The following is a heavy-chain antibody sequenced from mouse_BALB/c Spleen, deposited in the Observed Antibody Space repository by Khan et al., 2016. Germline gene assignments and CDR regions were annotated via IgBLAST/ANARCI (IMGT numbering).Heavy chain of an antibody. CDR2: INPYNDGT. D-gene: IGHD2-12*01. J-gene: IGHJ1*01. CDR3: ARLSFLGFFDG. Sequence: VRLQQSGPELVKPGASVKMSCKASGYTFTNYVMHWVSQKPGQGLEWIGYINPYNDGTKYNEKFKGKATLTSDKSSSTAYMELSSLTSEASAVYYGARLSFLGFFDGWGAGTTVTVSS. CDR1: GYTFTNYV. V-gene: IGHV1S136*01.